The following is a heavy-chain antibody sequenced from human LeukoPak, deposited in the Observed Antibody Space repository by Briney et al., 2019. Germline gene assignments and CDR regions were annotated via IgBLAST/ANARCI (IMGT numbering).Heavy chain of an antibody. Sequence: PGGSLRLSCAASGFTFSSYGMHWVRQAPGEGLEWVAFIRYDGSNKYYADSVKGRFTISRDNSKNTLYLQMNSLRAEDTAVYYCAKDRAVLGRGVFYYFDYWGQGTLVTVSS. J-gene: IGHJ4*02. CDR1: GFTFSSYG. D-gene: IGHD3-10*01. V-gene: IGHV3-30*02. CDR2: IRYDGSNK. CDR3: AKDRAVLGRGVFYYFDY.